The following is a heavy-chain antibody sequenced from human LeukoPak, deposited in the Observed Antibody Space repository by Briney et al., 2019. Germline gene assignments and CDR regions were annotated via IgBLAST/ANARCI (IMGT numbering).Heavy chain of an antibody. CDR1: GFTFSTYS. D-gene: IGHD3-10*01. V-gene: IGHV3-48*04. Sequence: PGGSLRLSCAASGFTFSTYSMSWVRQAPGKGLEWVSYISSSSSTIYYADSVKGRFTISRDNAKNSLYLQMNSLRAEDTAVYYCARGRKTSGSRDYGMDVWGQGTTVTVSS. J-gene: IGHJ6*02. CDR3: ARGRKTSGSRDYGMDV. CDR2: ISSSSSTI.